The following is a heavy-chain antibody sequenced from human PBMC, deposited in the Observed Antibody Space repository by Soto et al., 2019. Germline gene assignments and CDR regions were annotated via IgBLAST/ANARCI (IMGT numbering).Heavy chain of an antibody. CDR1: GGSFSGYY. CDR3: GGYCSSTSCYNWFDP. V-gene: IGHV4-34*01. CDR2: INHSGST. Sequence: SETLSLTCAVYGGSFSGYYWSWIRQPPGKGLEWIGEINHSGSTNYNPSLKSRVTISVDTSKNQFSLKLSSVTAADTAVYYCGGYCSSTSCYNWFDPWGQGTLVTVSS. J-gene: IGHJ5*02. D-gene: IGHD2-2*01.